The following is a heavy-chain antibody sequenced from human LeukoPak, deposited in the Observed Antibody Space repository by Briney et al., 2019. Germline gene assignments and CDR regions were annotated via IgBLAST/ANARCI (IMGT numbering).Heavy chain of an antibody. Sequence: PSETLSLTCTVSGGSISSSSYYWGWIRRHPGKGLEWFGRIHYTRMTPSHLSLRSRLIMFVDTSNNQFSLKLSSVTAADTAIYFCARHEVFSSGWNGTAFDIWGQGTVVTVSS. CDR2: IHYTRMT. D-gene: IGHD6-19*01. V-gene: IGHV4-39*01. J-gene: IGHJ3*02. CDR1: GGSISSSSYY. CDR3: ARHEVFSSGWNGTAFDI.